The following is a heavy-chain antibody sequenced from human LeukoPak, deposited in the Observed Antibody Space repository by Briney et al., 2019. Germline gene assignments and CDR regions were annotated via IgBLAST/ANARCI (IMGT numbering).Heavy chain of an antibody. CDR2: IYYSGST. CDR1: GSSVSNFY. J-gene: IGHJ3*02. Sequence: SETLSLTCIVSGSSVSNFYWSWLRQSPGTGLEWIGYIYYSGSTNYNPSLKSRVTLSVDTSKNQFSLKLSSVTAADTAVYYCARDDYGGNSDDAFDIWGQGTMVTVSS. D-gene: IGHD4-23*01. V-gene: IGHV4-59*02. CDR3: ARDDYGGNSDDAFDI.